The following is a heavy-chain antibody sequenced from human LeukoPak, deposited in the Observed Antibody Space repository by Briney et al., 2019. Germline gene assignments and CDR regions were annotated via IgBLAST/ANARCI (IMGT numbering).Heavy chain of an antibody. Sequence: PGGSLRLSCAASRFSGFIFSNAWMYWVRQAPGKGLEWVGRLKSKVDGGAEDYAAPVKGRFTISRDNAKNSLYLQMNSLRAEDTAVYYCARDPPLITAAGSRYFQHWGQGTLVTVSS. CDR2: LKSKVDGGAE. J-gene: IGHJ1*01. CDR1: RFSGFIFSNAW. D-gene: IGHD6-13*01. V-gene: IGHV3-15*01. CDR3: ARDPPLITAAGSRYFQH.